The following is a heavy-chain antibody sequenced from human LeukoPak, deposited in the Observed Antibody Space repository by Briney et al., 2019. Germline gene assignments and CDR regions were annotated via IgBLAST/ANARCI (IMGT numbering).Heavy chain of an antibody. CDR3: ARETIVGAIDAFDI. CDR2: INPNSGVT. Sequence: ASVMVSCKASGYTFTGYYMHWVRQAPGQGLEWMGWINPNSGVTNYPQKFQGRVTMTRDTSISTAYMELNRLTSDDTAVYYCARETIVGAIDAFDIWGQGTMLTVSS. D-gene: IGHD1-26*01. CDR1: GYTFTGYY. J-gene: IGHJ3*02. V-gene: IGHV1-2*02.